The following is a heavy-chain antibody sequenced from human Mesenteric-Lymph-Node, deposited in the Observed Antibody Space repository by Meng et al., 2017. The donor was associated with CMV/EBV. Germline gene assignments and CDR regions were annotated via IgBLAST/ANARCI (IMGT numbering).Heavy chain of an antibody. CDR2: INPNSGGT. CDR1: GYTFTGYY. CDR3: ARGGYCSGGSCYSTWWFDP. J-gene: IGHJ5*02. V-gene: IGHV1-2*02. D-gene: IGHD2-15*01. Sequence: ASVKVSCKASGYTFTGYYLHWMRQAPGQGLEWMGSINPNSGGTNYAQKLQGRVTMTTDTSTSTAYMELRSLRSDDTAVYYCARGGYCSGGSCYSTWWFDPWGQGTLVTVSS.